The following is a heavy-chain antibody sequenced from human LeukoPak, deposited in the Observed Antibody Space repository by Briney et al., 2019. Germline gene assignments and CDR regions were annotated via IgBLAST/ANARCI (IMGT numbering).Heavy chain of an antibody. V-gene: IGHV4-34*01. CDR3: ARGGGYCTNGVCYNFRWFDP. J-gene: IGHJ5*02. CDR1: GGSLSGYY. CDR2: INHSGST. D-gene: IGHD2-8*01. Sequence: ASETLSLTCAVYGGSLSGYYWNWIRQPPGKGLEWIGEINHSGSTNYSPSLKRRVTISVDTSKDQFSLKLSSVTAADTAVYYCARGGGYCTNGVCYNFRWFDPWGQGTLVTVSS.